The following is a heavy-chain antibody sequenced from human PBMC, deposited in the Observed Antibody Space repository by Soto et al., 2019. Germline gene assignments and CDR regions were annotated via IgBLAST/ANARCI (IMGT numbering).Heavy chain of an antibody. CDR1: GGSISIGGYF. D-gene: IGHD3-10*01. CDR2: IYYNGST. V-gene: IGHV4-31*03. Sequence: SETLSLTCTVSGGSISIGGYFWSWIRQHPAKGLEWIGHIYYNGSTYYNPSLKSRLTISVDTSKNEFSLRLTSVTAADTAVYFCATDEYFGSEIDFYYYAMDVWGQGTTVTVSS. J-gene: IGHJ6*02. CDR3: ATDEYFGSEIDFYYYAMDV.